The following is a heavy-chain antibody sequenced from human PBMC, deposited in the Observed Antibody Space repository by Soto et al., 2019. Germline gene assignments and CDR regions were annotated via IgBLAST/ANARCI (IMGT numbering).Heavy chain of an antibody. J-gene: IGHJ4*02. CDR2: IYCDDDK. CDR1: GFSLSTSGVG. Sequence: QITLKESGPTLVKPTQTLTLTCTFSGFSLSTSGVGVGWIRQPPGKALEWLALIYCDDDKRYSPSLKSRLTITKDTSKNQVVLTMTNMDPVDTATYYCARSSYDILTGPPPFDYWGQGTLVTVSS. V-gene: IGHV2-5*02. CDR3: ARSSYDILTGPPPFDY. D-gene: IGHD3-9*01.